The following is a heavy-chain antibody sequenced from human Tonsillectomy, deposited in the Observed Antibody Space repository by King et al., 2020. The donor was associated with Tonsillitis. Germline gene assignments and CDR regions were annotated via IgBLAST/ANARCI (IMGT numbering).Heavy chain of an antibody. CDR1: GGSISSGDYY. J-gene: IGHJ2*01. Sequence: VQLQESGPGLVKPSQTLSLTCTVSGGSISSGDYYWSWIRQHPGKGLEWIGYIYYSGSTYYNPSLKSRVTISVDTSKNQFSLKLSSVTAADTAVYYCARDAAAGTNFDLWGRGTLVTVSS. V-gene: IGHV4-31*03. CDR3: ARDAAAGTNFDL. D-gene: IGHD6-13*01. CDR2: IYYSGST.